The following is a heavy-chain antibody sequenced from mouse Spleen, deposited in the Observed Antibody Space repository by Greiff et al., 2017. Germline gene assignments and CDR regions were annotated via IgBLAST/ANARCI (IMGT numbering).Heavy chain of an antibody. Sequence: QVQLKESGPGLVAPSQSLSITCTVSGFSLTSYGVHWVRQPPGKGLEWLVVIWSDGSTTYNSALKSRLSISKDNSKSQVFLKMNSLQTDDTAMYYCASYGSSYGYAMDYWGQGTSVTVSS. CDR2: IWSDGST. CDR1: GFSLTSYG. D-gene: IGHD1-1*01. J-gene: IGHJ4*01. CDR3: ASYGSSYGYAMDY. V-gene: IGHV2-6*03.